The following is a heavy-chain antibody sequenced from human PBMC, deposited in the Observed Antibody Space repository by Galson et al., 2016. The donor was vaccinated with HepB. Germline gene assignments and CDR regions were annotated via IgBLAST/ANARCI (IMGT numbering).Heavy chain of an antibody. D-gene: IGHD3-10*01. CDR3: ARHLRGGYDMDV. CDR1: GVSISSSSYY. Sequence: SETLSLTCAVSGVSISSSSYYWGWIRQPPGKGLEWIGSIYYSGSTYYNPSLKSRVTVSVDTSKNQFSLQLSSVTAADTAVYYCARHLRGGYDMDVWGQGTTVTVSS. CDR2: IYYSGST. J-gene: IGHJ6*02. V-gene: IGHV4-39*01.